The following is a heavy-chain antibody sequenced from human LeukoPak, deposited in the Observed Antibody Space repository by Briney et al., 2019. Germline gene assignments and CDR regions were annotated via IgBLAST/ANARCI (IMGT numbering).Heavy chain of an antibody. CDR1: GFTFDDYA. Sequence: GGSLRLSCAASGFTFDDYAMHWVRQAPGKGLGWVSGISWNSGSIVYADSVKGRFTISRDNAKNSLYLQMNSLRAEDTALYYCAKDRSYGSGSSRGFDYWGQGTMVTVSS. V-gene: IGHV3-9*01. CDR3: AKDRSYGSGSSRGFDY. J-gene: IGHJ4*02. CDR2: ISWNSGSI. D-gene: IGHD3-10*01.